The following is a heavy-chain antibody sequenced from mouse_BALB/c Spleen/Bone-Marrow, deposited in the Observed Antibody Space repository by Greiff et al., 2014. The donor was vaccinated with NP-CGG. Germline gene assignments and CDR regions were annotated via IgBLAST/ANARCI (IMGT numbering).Heavy chain of an antibody. V-gene: IGHV5-17*02. CDR2: ISSGSSTI. Sequence: DVMLVESGGGLVQPGGSRKLSCAASGFTFSSFGMHWVRQAPEKGLEWVAYISSGSSTIYYADTVKGRFTISRDNPNNTLFLQMTSLRSEDTAMYYCARWGGYFDVWGAGTTVTISS. J-gene: IGHJ1*01. CDR1: GFTFSSFG. CDR3: ARWGGYFDV.